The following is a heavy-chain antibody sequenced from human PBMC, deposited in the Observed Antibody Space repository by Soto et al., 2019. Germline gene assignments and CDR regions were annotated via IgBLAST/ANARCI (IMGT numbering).Heavy chain of an antibody. J-gene: IGHJ6*03. D-gene: IGHD6-6*01. CDR1: GYTFTSYY. CDR2: INPSGGST. Sequence: QVQLVQSGAEVKKPGASVKVSCKASGYTFTSYYMHWVRQAPGQGLEWMGIINPSGGSTSYAQKFQGKIILNRDTSTSTIYMELSSLRSEDTAVYYCARDGGGAARSYFYYYYYMDVWGKGTTATVSS. V-gene: IGHV1-46*03. CDR3: ARDGGGAARSYFYYYYYMDV.